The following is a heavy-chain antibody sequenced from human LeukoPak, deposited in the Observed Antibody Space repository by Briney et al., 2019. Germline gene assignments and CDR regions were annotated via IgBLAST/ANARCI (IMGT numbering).Heavy chain of an antibody. CDR2: INPSGGST. CDR1: GYTFTSYY. CDR3: ARVGTGYDYAFDI. V-gene: IGHV1-46*01. Sequence: EASVKVSCKASGYTFTSYYMHWVRQAPGQGLEWMGIINPSGGSTSHAQKFQGRVTMTRDTSTSTVYMELSSLRSEDTAVYYCARVGTGYDYAFDIWGQGTMVTVSS. D-gene: IGHD5-12*01. J-gene: IGHJ3*02.